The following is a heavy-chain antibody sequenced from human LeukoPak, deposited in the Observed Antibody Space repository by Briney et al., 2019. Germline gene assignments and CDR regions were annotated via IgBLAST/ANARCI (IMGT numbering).Heavy chain of an antibody. Sequence: GGSLRLSCAASGFTFSSYAMSWVRQAPGKGLEWVSAISGSGGSTYYADSVKGRFTIPRDNSKNTLYLQMNSLRAEDTAVYYCVRYCSSTSCSPYGMDVWGKGTTVTVSS. V-gene: IGHV3-23*01. CDR3: VRYCSSTSCSPYGMDV. J-gene: IGHJ6*04. CDR1: GFTFSSYA. D-gene: IGHD2-2*01. CDR2: ISGSGGST.